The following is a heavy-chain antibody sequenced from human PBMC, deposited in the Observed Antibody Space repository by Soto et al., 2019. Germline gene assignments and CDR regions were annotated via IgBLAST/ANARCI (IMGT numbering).Heavy chain of an antibody. CDR3: TTVPLTTVTTRDY. V-gene: IGHV3-15*01. D-gene: IGHD4-17*01. Sequence: EVQLVESGGGLVKPGGSLRLSCAASGFTFSNAWMSWVRQAPGKGLEWVGRIKSKTDGRTTDYAAPVKGRFTISRDDSKNTLYLQMNSLKTEDTAVYYCTTVPLTTVTTRDYWGQGTLVTVSS. CDR1: GFTFSNAW. CDR2: IKSKTDGRTT. J-gene: IGHJ4*02.